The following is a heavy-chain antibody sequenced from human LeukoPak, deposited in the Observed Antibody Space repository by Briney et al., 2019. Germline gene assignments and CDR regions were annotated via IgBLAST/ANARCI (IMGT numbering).Heavy chain of an antibody. J-gene: IGHJ4*02. CDR3: AKDQVEQQLGIDY. Sequence: PGGSLRPSCAASGFTFSSYGMHWVRQAPGKGLEWVAFIRYDGSNKYYADSVKGRFTISRDNSKNTLYLQMNSLRAEDTAVYYCAKDQVEQQLGIDYWGQGTLVTVSS. CDR2: IRYDGSNK. D-gene: IGHD6-13*01. V-gene: IGHV3-30*02. CDR1: GFTFSSYG.